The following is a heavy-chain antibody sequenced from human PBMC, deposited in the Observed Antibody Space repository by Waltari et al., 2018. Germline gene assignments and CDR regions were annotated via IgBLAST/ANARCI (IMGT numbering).Heavy chain of an antibody. CDR2: IYSGGSK. Sequence: EVQLVESGGGLVQPGGSLRLSCAASGFTVSRNYMSWVRQAPGKGLDWVSVIYSGGSKYYSDSVKGRFTISRDNSKNTLYLQMNSLRAEDTAVYYCAKGDSSSWFLIGYWGQGTLVTVSS. J-gene: IGHJ4*02. D-gene: IGHD6-13*01. CDR3: AKGDSSSWFLIGY. V-gene: IGHV3-66*02. CDR1: GFTVSRNY.